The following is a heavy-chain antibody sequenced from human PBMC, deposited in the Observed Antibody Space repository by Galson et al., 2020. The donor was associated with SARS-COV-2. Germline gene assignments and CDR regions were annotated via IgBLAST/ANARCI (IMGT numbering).Heavy chain of an antibody. Sequence: APVKVSCKASGYTSTGYYMHWVRQAPGQGLEWMGWINPNSGGTNYAQKFQGRVTMTRDTSISTAYMELSRLRSDDTAVYYCARGHYYDSSGYLDAFDIWGQGTMVTVSS. D-gene: IGHD3-22*01. CDR3: ARGHYYDSSGYLDAFDI. J-gene: IGHJ3*02. CDR1: GYTSTGYY. CDR2: INPNSGGT. V-gene: IGHV1-2*02.